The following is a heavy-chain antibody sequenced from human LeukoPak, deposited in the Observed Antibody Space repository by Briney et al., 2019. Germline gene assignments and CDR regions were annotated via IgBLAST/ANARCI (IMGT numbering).Heavy chain of an antibody. V-gene: IGHV4-59*01. CDR3: ARELGYSYGFYWFDP. CDR1: GGSISSYY. CDR2: IYYSGST. Sequence: PSETLSLTCTVSGGSISSYYWSWIRQPPGKGLEWIGYIYYSGSTNYNPSLKSRVTISVDTSKNQFSLKLSSVTAADTAVYYCARELGYSYGFYWFDPWGQGTLVTVSS. D-gene: IGHD5-18*01. J-gene: IGHJ5*02.